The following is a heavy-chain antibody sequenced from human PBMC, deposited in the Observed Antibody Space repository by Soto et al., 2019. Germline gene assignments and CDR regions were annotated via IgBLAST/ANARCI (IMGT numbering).Heavy chain of an antibody. J-gene: IGHJ6*02. Sequence: PGESLKISCKGSGHSFTSYWISWVRQTPGKGLERMGRIDPSDSYTNYSPSFQGHVTISADKSISTAYLQWSSLKASDTAMYYCARRDKVYDHPAAITNYYYYYGMDVWGQGTTVTVSS. V-gene: IGHV5-10-1*01. CDR3: ARRDKVYDHPAAITNYYYYYGMDV. CDR2: IDPSDSYT. CDR1: GHSFTSYW. D-gene: IGHD2-2*01.